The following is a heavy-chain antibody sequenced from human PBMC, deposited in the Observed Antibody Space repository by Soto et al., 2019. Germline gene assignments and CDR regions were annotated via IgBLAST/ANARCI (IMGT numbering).Heavy chain of an antibody. V-gene: IGHV3-23*01. J-gene: IGHJ4*02. Sequence: EVQLLESGGGLVRPGGSLRLSCAASGFTFSSYAMSWVRQAPGKGLEWVSAISGSGGSTYYADSVKGRFTISRDNSKNTLYLQMNSLRAEDTAVYYCAKAVGGGYYFDYWGQGTLVTVSS. CDR1: GFTFSSYA. D-gene: IGHD3-10*01. CDR3: AKAVGGGYYFDY. CDR2: ISGSGGST.